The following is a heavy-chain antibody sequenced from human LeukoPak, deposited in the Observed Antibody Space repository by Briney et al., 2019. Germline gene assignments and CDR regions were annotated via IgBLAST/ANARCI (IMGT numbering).Heavy chain of an antibody. J-gene: IGHJ4*02. V-gene: IGHV4-4*07. CDR2: IYTSGST. CDR1: GGSISSYY. Sequence: AETLSLTCTVSGGSISSYYWSWIRQPAGKVLEWIGRIYTSGSTNYNPSLKSRVTMSVDTSKNQFSLKLSSVTAADTAVYYCARDAAYYYGSGSYRNGIDYWGQGSLVTVSS. D-gene: IGHD3-10*01. CDR3: ARDAAYYYGSGSYRNGIDY.